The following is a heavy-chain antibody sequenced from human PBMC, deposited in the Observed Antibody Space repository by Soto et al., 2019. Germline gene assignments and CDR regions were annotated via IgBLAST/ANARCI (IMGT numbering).Heavy chain of an antibody. Sequence: SETLSLTCTVSGGSISSSSYYRGWIRQPPGKGLEWIGSIYYSGSTYYNPSLKSRVTISVDTSKNQFSLKLSSVTAADTAVYYCATLWAGNFDYWGQGTLVTVSS. CDR3: ATLWAGNFDY. D-gene: IGHD6-19*01. J-gene: IGHJ4*02. V-gene: IGHV4-39*01. CDR2: IYYSGST. CDR1: GGSISSSSYY.